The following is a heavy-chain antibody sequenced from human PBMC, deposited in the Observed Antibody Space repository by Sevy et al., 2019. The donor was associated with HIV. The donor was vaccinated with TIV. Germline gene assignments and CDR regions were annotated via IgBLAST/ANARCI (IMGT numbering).Heavy chain of an antibody. CDR3: ARHSSMTTVTMNY. CDR1: GGSVSRSTYY. CDR2: IYYSGST. V-gene: IGHV4-39*01. D-gene: IGHD4-17*01. J-gene: IGHJ4*02. Sequence: SETLSLTCTVSGGSVSRSTYYWGWIRQPPGKGLEWIGSIYYSGSTYYNPSLKSRVTISVATSKNQFSLKLSSVTAADTAVYYCARHSSMTTVTMNYWGQGTLVTVSS.